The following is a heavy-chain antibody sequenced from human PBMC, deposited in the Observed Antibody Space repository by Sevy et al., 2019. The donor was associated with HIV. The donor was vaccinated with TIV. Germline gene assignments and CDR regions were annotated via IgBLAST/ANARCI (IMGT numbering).Heavy chain of an antibody. Sequence: SETLSLSCSVSGASITDYYWSWIRQPPGKGLEGIGYVFHSGDSNYNPSLKSRVAMSVDTSKNQFSLRLASVSAADTAVYYCARDHLSQGLDPWGQGILVTVSS. J-gene: IGHJ5*02. D-gene: IGHD3-3*02. CDR1: GASITDYY. CDR3: ARDHLSQGLDP. CDR2: VFHSGDS. V-gene: IGHV4-59*12.